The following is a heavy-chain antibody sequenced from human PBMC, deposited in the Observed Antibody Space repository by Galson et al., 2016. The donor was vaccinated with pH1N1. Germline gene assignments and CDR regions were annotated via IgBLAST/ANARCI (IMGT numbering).Heavy chain of an antibody. Sequence: SLRLSCAASGFDFDYFSMHWVRQAPGKGLEWVGLINRNGEVTCYADTAKGRFIISRDNSQNSLSLQMNNLRTDDTAFYYCAKEKRGSKWSTFDYWGQGTLVTVSS. CDR3: AKEKRGSKWSTFDY. D-gene: IGHD2-15*01. J-gene: IGHJ4*02. V-gene: IGHV3-43*01. CDR2: INRNGEVT. CDR1: GFDFDYFS.